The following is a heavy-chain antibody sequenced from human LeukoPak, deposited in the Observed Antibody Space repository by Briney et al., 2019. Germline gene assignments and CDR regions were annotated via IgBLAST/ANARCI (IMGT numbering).Heavy chain of an antibody. V-gene: IGHV3-33*01. D-gene: IGHD3-22*01. CDR1: GFTFSSYG. CDR3: ARDRYDGSAASCFDY. Sequence: GGSLRLSCAASGFTFSSYGMHWVRQAPGKGLEWVAVIWYDGSNKYYADSVKGRFTISRDNSKNTLYLQMNSLRAEDTAVYYCARDRYDGSAASCFDYWGQGTLVTVSS. CDR2: IWYDGSNK. J-gene: IGHJ4*02.